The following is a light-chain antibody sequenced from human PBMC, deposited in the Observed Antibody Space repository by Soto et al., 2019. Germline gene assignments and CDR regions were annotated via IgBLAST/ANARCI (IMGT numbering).Light chain of an antibody. CDR1: QSISRY. CDR3: QQRSNLPWT. V-gene: IGKV3-11*01. Sequence: EIVLTQSPATLSLSPGERATLSCRASQSISRYLAWYQQNPGQAPRLLIYDASNRATGIPARFSGSGSGTDFTLTIGSLETEDFSVYYCQQRSNLPWTFGQGTKVEIK. J-gene: IGKJ1*01. CDR2: DAS.